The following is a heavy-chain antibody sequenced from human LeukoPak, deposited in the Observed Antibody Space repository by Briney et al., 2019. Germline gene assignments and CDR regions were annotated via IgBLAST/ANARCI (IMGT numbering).Heavy chain of an antibody. CDR2: ITGSGSSP. V-gene: IGHV3-23*01. CDR1: GFTFSSYG. CDR3: AKGSSSSWDHFDY. D-gene: IGHD6-13*01. J-gene: IGHJ4*02. Sequence: GGSLRLSCVASGFTFSSYGMSWVRQAPGKGLEWVSAITGSGSSPYYADSVKGRFTISRDNSKNTLSLQMNSLRAEDTAVYYCAKGSSSSWDHFDYWGQGTLVTVSS.